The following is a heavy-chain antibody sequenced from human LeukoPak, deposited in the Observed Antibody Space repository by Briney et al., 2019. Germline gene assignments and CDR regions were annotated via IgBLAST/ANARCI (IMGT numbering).Heavy chain of an antibody. CDR2: ISGSGGST. Sequence: PGGSLRLSCAASGFTFSSYAMSWVRQAPGKGLEWVSAISGSGGSTYYADSVKGRFTISRDNSKNTLYLQMNSLRAEDTAVYYCAKLDVARYNWGPAFDIWGQGTMVTVSS. J-gene: IGHJ3*02. CDR3: AKLDVARYNWGPAFDI. D-gene: IGHD1-20*01. V-gene: IGHV3-23*01. CDR1: GFTFSSYA.